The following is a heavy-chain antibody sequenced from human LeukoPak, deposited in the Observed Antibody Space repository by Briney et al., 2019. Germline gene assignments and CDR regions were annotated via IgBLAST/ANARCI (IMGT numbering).Heavy chain of an antibody. CDR2: INPNSGGT. V-gene: IGHV1-2*02. J-gene: IGHJ5*02. Sequence: GASVKVSCKASGYTFTGYYMHWVRQAPGQGLEWMGWINPNSGGTNYAQKFQGRVTMTRDTSISTAYMELSRLRSDDTAVYYCAGTEDYGDYDWFDPWGQGTLVTVSS. D-gene: IGHD4-17*01. CDR3: AGTEDYGDYDWFDP. CDR1: GYTFTGYY.